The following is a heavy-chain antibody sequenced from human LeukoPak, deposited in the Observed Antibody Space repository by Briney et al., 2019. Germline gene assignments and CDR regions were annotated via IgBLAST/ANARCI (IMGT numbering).Heavy chain of an antibody. J-gene: IGHJ3*02. CDR2: TYYSGST. CDR3: ARSEYSYGADAFDI. Sequence: SETLSLNCSVSGDSISSRNYYWGWLRQPPGQGLEWIGSTYYSGSTYYNPSLKRRVTISVDKSKNQFSLKLSAVPAADTAVYYCARSEYSYGADAFDIWGQGTMVTVSS. V-gene: IGHV4-39*07. D-gene: IGHD5-18*01. CDR1: GDSISSRNYY.